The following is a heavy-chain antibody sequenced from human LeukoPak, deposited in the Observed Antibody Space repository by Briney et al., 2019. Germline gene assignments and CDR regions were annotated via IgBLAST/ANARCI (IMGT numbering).Heavy chain of an antibody. CDR2: MNPNSGNT. CDR3: ARGARNYYYYYMDV. J-gene: IGHJ6*03. Sequence: GASVKVSCKASGYTFTSYDINWVRQATGQGLEWMGWMNPNSGNTGYAQKFQGRVTMTRNTSISTAYMELSSLRSEDTAVYYCARGARNYYYYYMDVLGKGTTVTVSS. CDR1: GYTFTSYD. V-gene: IGHV1-8*01.